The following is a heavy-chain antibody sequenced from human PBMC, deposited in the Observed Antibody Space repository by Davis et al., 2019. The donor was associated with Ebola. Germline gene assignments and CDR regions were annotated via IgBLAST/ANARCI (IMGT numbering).Heavy chain of an antibody. CDR2: ISGSGGST. Sequence: GESLKISCAASGFTFSSYAMSWVRQAPGKGLEWVSAISGSGGSTYYADSVKGRFTISRDNSKNTLYLQMNSLRAEDTAVYYCAKGVDYSNYGEPGAPLDYWGQGTLVTVSS. J-gene: IGHJ4*02. D-gene: IGHD4-11*01. CDR1: GFTFSSYA. V-gene: IGHV3-23*01. CDR3: AKGVDYSNYGEPGAPLDY.